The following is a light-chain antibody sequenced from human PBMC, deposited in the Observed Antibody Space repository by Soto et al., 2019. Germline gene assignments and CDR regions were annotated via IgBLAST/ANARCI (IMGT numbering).Light chain of an antibody. CDR2: GAS. CDR3: QQDNNWPRT. J-gene: IGKJ1*01. CDR1: QSVSSN. Sequence: EIVMTQSPATLSVSPGERATLSCRASQSVSSNLAWYQQKPVQAPRLLIYGASTRATCIPARFSGSASGTEFTLTISSLQSEEFAVYYCQQDNNWPRTFGQGTKVEIK. V-gene: IGKV3-15*01.